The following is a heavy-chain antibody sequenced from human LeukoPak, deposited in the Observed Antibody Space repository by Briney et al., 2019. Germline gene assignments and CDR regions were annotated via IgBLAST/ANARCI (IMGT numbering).Heavy chain of an antibody. J-gene: IGHJ4*02. CDR1: GDSISSNNRY. CDR2: FYFGGSN. CDR3: ASSHSATWYDD. D-gene: IGHD6-13*01. V-gene: IGHV4-39*07. Sequence: SETLSLTCTVSGDSISSNNRYWGWIRQPPGKGLEWIVSFYFGGSNYYSPSLRSRVIISLDTSKNQFSLALNFVTAADTAMYYCASSHSATWYDDWGQGALVTVS.